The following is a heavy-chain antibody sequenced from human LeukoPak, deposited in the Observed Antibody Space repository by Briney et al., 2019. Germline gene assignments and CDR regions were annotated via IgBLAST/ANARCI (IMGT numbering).Heavy chain of an antibody. V-gene: IGHV1-18*01. CDR2: ISAYNGNT. J-gene: IGHJ5*02. D-gene: IGHD6-13*01. CDR3: AREYSSSGGDWFDP. CDR1: GGTFSSYA. Sequence: SVKVSCKASGGTFSSYAISWVRQAPGQGLEWMGWISAYNGNTNYAQKLQGRVTMTTDTSTSTAYMELRSLRSDDTAVYYCAREYSSSGGDWFDPWGQGTLVTVSS.